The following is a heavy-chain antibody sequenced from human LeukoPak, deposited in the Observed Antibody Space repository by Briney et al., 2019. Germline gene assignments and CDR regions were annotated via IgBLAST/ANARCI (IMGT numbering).Heavy chain of an antibody. J-gene: IGHJ4*02. D-gene: IGHD6-19*01. V-gene: IGHV1-2*02. CDR2: INPNSGVT. Sequence: ASVKVSCKASGYTFTDYYIHWVRQAPGQGLEWMGWINPNSGVTNYAQKFQGRVTMTRDASISTAYMELNRLRSDDTAVYYCARDLSFYSSGFSPFDYWGQGTLVTVSS. CDR1: GYTFTDYY. CDR3: ARDLSFYSSGFSPFDY.